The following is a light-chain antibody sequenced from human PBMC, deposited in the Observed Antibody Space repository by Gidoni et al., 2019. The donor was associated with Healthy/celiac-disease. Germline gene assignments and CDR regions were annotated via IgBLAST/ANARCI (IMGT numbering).Light chain of an antibody. J-gene: IGKJ1*01. CDR2: AAS. CDR1: QVISNY. CDR3: QKYNSAPWT. V-gene: IGKV1-27*01. Sequence: DIQMTQSPSSLSASVGDRVTILCRASQVISNYLAWYQQKPGKVPKLLIYAASTLHSGVPSRFSGSGSGTDFTLTISSLQPEDVATYYCQKYNSAPWTFGQGTKVEIK.